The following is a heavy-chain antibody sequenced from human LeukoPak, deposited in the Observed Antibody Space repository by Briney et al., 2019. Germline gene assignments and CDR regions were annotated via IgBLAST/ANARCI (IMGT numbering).Heavy chain of an antibody. V-gene: IGHV5-51*01. D-gene: IGHD4-23*01. Sequence: GESLKISCKGSGYSFTSYWIGWVRQVPGKGLEWMGIIYPGDSDTRYSPSFQGQVTISADKSISTAYLQWSSLKASDTAMYYCARFLGRTVAGSYFQHWGQGTLVTVSS. CDR2: IYPGDSDT. J-gene: IGHJ1*01. CDR3: ARFLGRTVAGSYFQH. CDR1: GYSFTSYW.